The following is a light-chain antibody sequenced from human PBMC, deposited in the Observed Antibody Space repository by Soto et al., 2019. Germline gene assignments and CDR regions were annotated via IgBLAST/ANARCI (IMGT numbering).Light chain of an antibody. V-gene: IGKV1-5*03. CDR1: QSITNC. CDR2: DAY. CDR3: QPHKPYSPYT. Sequence: DIQMTQSPSTLSASVGDRVTITCRASQSITNCLAWYQQKPGRSPKLLIFDAYSLRSGVPSRFSGSGSGTEFSLTICSLQPEDFPTYYCQPHKPYSPYTLGQGTKREIK. J-gene: IGKJ2*01.